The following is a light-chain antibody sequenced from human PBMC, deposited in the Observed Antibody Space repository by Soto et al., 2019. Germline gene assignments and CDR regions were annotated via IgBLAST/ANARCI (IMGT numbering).Light chain of an antibody. CDR1: QSISTY. J-gene: IGKJ2*01. Sequence: DLPMTQSPSSLSASVGDRVTITCRASQSISTYLNWYQQKPGKAPKLLIYAASTLQSGVPSRFSVSGSGTDFTLTISSLQPEDFATYYCQQSYSTLYTFGQGTKLEIK. V-gene: IGKV1-39*01. CDR3: QQSYSTLYT. CDR2: AAS.